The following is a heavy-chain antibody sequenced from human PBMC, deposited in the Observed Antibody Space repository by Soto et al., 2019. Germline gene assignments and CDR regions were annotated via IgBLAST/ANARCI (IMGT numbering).Heavy chain of an antibody. V-gene: IGHV1-18*01. J-gene: IGHJ4*02. CDR3: ARDFGSGWPVYYFDY. CDR1: GYTFTSYG. CDR2: ISAYNGNT. D-gene: IGHD6-19*01. Sequence: ASVKVSCKASGYTFTSYGISWVRQAPGQGLEWMGWISAYNGNTNYAQKLQGRVTMTTDTSTSTAYMELRSLRSDDTAVYYCARDFGSGWPVYYFDYWGQGTLVTVS.